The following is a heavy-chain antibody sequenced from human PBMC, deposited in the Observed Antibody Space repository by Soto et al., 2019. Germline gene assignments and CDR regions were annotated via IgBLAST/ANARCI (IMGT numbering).Heavy chain of an antibody. D-gene: IGHD6-13*01. Sequence: SQTLSLTGAISGDSVSSNNGAWNWIRQSPSRGLEWLGRTYYRSKWYTGYAVSVRSRITINPDTSKNQFSLKLSSVTAADTAVYYCARGMGLSYSSSWRTYYYYGMDVWGQGTTVTVSS. V-gene: IGHV6-1*01. J-gene: IGHJ6*02. CDR1: GDSVSSNNGA. CDR3: ARGMGLSYSSSWRTYYYYGMDV. CDR2: TYYRSKWYT.